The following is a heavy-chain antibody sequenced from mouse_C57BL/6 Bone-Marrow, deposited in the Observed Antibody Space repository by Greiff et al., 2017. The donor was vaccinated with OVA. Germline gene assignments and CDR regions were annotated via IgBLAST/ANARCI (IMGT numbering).Heavy chain of an antibody. CDR1: GYTFTDYY. J-gene: IGHJ2*01. Sequence: VQLQQSGPELVKPGASVKISCKASGYTFTDYYMNWVKQSHGKSLEWIGDINPNNGGTSYNQKFKGKATLTVDKSSSTAYMELRSLTSEDSAVYYCARRGASAYFDYWGQGTTLTVSS. CDR2: INPNNGGT. CDR3: ARRGASAYFDY. V-gene: IGHV1-26*01. D-gene: IGHD6-1*01.